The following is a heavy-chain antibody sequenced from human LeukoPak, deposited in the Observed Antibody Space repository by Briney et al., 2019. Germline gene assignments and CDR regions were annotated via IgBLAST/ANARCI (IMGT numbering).Heavy chain of an antibody. CDR1: GGSISSYY. V-gene: IGHV4-59*08. J-gene: IGHJ3*02. CDR2: IYYSGST. Sequence: SETLSLTCTVSGGSISSYYWSWIRQPPGKGLEWIGYIYYSGSTNYNPSLKCRVTISVDTSKNQFSLKLSSVTAADTAVYYCARHAEGRWELLPPSYAFDIWGQGTMVTVSS. CDR3: ARHAEGRWELLPPSYAFDI. D-gene: IGHD1-26*01.